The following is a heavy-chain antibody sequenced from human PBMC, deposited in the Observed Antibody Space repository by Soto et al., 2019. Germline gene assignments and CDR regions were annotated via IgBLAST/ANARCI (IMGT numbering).Heavy chain of an antibody. CDR3: ARGHSSSSRYYMDI. V-gene: IGHV4-34*01. Sequence: PSETLSLTCGVYGGSLSGYYWSWIRQPPGKGLEWIAEINHSGTTNYNPSLKSRVTISVDTSNNEFSLRLSSVTAADTAVYYCARGHSSSSRYYMDIWGKGTTVTVSS. J-gene: IGHJ6*03. CDR2: INHSGTT. CDR1: GGSLSGYY. D-gene: IGHD6-6*01.